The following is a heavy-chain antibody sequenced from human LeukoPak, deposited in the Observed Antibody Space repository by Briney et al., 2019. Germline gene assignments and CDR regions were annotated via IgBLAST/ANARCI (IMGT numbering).Heavy chain of an antibody. CDR2: ISSSSSYI. V-gene: IGHV3-21*01. CDR1: GFTFSDYY. D-gene: IGHD3-3*01. Sequence: PGGSLRLSCAASGFTFSDYYMTWVRQAPGKGLEWVSSISSSSSYIYYADSVKGRFTISRDNAKNSLYLQMNSLRAEDTAVYYCASSPSYYDFWSGYYDRYMYYFDYWGQGTLVTVSS. CDR3: ASSPSYYDFWSGYYDRYMYYFDY. J-gene: IGHJ4*02.